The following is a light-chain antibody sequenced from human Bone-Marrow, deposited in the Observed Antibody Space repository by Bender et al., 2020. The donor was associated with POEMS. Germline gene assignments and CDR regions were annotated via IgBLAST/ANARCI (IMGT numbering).Light chain of an antibody. J-gene: IGLJ3*02. V-gene: IGLV2-14*02. CDR3: QSYDNSLGGWV. CDR1: SSDVGSYNL. CDR2: EGS. Sequence: QSALTQPASVSGSPGQSITISCTGTSSDVGSYNLVSWYQQHPGKAPKLMIYEGSKRPSGVSNRFSSSKSGTSASLAITGLQAEDEGDYYCQSYDNSLGGWVFGGGTKLTVL.